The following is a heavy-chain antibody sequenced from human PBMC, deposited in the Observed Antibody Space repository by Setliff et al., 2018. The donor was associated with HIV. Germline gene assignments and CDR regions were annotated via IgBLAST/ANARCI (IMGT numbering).Heavy chain of an antibody. V-gene: IGHV4-38-2*01. Sequence: SETLSLTCAVSGYSISSGYYWGWIRQSPGKGLEWIGSIYHSGNTYYNPSLRSRVTISLDTSKNQFSLKLSSVTAADTAVYYCARSDVLEFLEWSPEGCFDPWGQGTLVTVSS. CDR1: GYSISSGYY. CDR2: IYHSGNT. D-gene: IGHD3-3*02. J-gene: IGHJ5*02. CDR3: ARSDVLEFLEWSPEGCFDP.